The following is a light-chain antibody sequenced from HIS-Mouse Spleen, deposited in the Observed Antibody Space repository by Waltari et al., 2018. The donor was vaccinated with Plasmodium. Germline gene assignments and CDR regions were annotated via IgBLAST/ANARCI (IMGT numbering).Light chain of an antibody. CDR2: EGS. Sequence: QSALTQPASVSGSPGQSITISCTGTTSDFGRYNLASWYQQHPGKAPKLMIYEGSKRPSGVSNRFSGSKSGNTASLTISGLQAEDEADYYCCSYAGSSTFVVFGGGTKLTVL. CDR1: TSDFGRYNL. CDR3: CSYAGSSTFVV. V-gene: IGLV2-23*03. J-gene: IGLJ2*01.